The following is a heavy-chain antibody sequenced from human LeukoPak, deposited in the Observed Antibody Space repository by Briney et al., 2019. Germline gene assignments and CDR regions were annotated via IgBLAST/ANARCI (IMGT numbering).Heavy chain of an antibody. Sequence: SETLSLTCTVSGGSISSYYWSWIRQPAGKGLEWIGRIYTSGSTNYNPSLKSRVTISVNSSKNHFSLNMNSATAADTAIYYCARDPSPRLGTGFDYWGLGTLVTVSS. J-gene: IGHJ4*02. V-gene: IGHV4-4*07. CDR3: ARDPSPRLGTGFDY. CDR2: IYTSGST. D-gene: IGHD1-14*01. CDR1: GGSISSYY.